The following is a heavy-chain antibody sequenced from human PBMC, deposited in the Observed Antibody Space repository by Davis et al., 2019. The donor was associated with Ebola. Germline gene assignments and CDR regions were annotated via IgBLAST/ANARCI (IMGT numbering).Heavy chain of an antibody. Sequence: PGGSLRLSCTASGFTFGDYAMSWVRQAPGKGLEWVGFIRSKAYGGTTEYAASVKGRFTISRDDSKSIAYLQMNSLKTEDTAVYYCTRVDSSSDYWGQGTLVTVSS. CDR2: IRSKAYGGTT. CDR1: GFTFGDYA. V-gene: IGHV3-49*04. CDR3: TRVDSSSDY. D-gene: IGHD6-6*01. J-gene: IGHJ4*02.